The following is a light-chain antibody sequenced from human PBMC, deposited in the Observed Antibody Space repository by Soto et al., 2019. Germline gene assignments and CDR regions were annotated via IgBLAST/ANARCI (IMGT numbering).Light chain of an antibody. J-gene: IGKJ2*01. CDR2: GAS. CDR3: QQYGSSPYT. Sequence: EIGLTQSPGTLSLSPGERSTLSCRASQSVSSSYLAWYQQKPGQAPRLLIFGASSRATGIPDRFSGSGSGTYFTLTISRLAPEDFAVYYCQQYGSSPYTFGQGTNLAIK. CDR1: QSVSSSY. V-gene: IGKV3-20*01.